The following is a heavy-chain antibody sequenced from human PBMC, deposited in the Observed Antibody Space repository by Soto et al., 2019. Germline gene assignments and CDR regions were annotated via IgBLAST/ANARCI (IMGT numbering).Heavy chain of an antibody. V-gene: IGHV4-30-2*01. CDR2: IYHSGST. Sequence: PSETLSLTCAVSGGSISSGGYSWSWIRQPPGKGLEWIGYIYHSGSTYYNPSLKSRVTISVDRSKNQFSLKLSSVTAADTAVYYCARGRSSTSPYPIGYWGQGTLVTVSS. D-gene: IGHD2-2*01. J-gene: IGHJ4*02. CDR3: ARGRSSTSPYPIGY. CDR1: GGSISSGGYS.